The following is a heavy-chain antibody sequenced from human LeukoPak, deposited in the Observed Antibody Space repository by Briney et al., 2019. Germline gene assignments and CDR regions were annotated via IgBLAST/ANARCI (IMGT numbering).Heavy chain of an antibody. CDR1: GFTVSSNY. CDR2: IYSGGST. CDR3: ARETPRIAVASYYDY. D-gene: IGHD6-19*01. Sequence: GGSLRLSCAASGFTVSSNYMSWVRQAPGKGLEWVSVIYSGGSTYYADSVKGRFTISRDNSKNTLYLQMNSLRAEDTAVYYCARETPRIAVASYYDYWGQGTLVTVSS. V-gene: IGHV3-53*01. J-gene: IGHJ4*02.